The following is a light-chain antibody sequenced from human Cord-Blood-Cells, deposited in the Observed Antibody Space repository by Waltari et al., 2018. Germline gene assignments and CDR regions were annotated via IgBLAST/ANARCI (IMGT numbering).Light chain of an antibody. V-gene: IGLV2-11*01. CDR2: DVS. CDR1: SSDVGGYNY. Sequence: QSALTQPRSLSGSPGQSVTISCTGTSSDVGGYNYVSWYQQHPGKAPKLMTYDVSKRPSGVPDRFSGAKSCITASLTISELQDEDEADYCCCSNAGSYTWVFGGGTKLTVL. CDR3: CSNAGSYTWV. J-gene: IGLJ3*02.